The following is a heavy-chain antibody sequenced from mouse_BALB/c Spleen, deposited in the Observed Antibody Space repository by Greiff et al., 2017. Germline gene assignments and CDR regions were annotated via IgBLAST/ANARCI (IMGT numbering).Heavy chain of an antibody. CDR1: GFTFSSYG. CDR2: ISSGGSYT. D-gene: IGHD2-4*01. V-gene: IGHV5-6*01. J-gene: IGHJ3*01. Sequence: EVQLVESGGDLVKPGGSLKLSCAASGFTFSSYGMSWVRQTPDKRLEWVATISSGGSYTYYPDSVKGRFTISRDNAKNTLYLQMSSLNSEDTAMYYCARAGVMNTTGWFAYWGQGTLVTVSA. CDR3: ARAGVMNTTGWFAY.